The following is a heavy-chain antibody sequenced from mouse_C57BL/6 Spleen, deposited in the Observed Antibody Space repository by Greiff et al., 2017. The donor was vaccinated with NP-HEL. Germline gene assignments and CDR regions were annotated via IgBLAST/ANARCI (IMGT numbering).Heavy chain of an antibody. V-gene: IGHV1-64*01. CDR1: GYTFTSYW. D-gene: IGHD4-1*01. Sequence: QVQLQQPGAELVKPGASVKLSCKASGYTFTSYWMHWVKQRPGQGLEWIGMIHPNSGSTNYNEKFKSKATLTVDKSSSTAYMQLSSLTSEDSAVYYCASLTGTSYYAMDYWGQGTSVTVSS. CDR2: IHPNSGST. J-gene: IGHJ4*01. CDR3: ASLTGTSYYAMDY.